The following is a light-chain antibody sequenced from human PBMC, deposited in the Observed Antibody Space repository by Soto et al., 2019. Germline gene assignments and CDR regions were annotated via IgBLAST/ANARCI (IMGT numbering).Light chain of an antibody. J-gene: IGLJ3*02. CDR1: SGHSTYA. Sequence: QSVLTQSPSASASLGASVKLTCTLSSGHSTYAIAWHQQQPEKGPRYLMKLNSDGSHSKGDGIPDRFSGSSSGAERYLTISRLQSEDEADYYCQTWGTGPWVFGGGTKLPVL. CDR3: QTWGTGPWV. CDR2: LNSDGSH. V-gene: IGLV4-69*01.